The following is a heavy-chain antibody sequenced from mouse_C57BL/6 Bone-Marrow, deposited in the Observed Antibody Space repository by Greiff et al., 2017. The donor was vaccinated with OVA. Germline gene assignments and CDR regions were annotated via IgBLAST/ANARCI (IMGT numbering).Heavy chain of an antibody. CDR1: GFTFSDYG. Sequence: EVKVEESGGGLVKPGGSLKLSCAASGFTFSDYGMHWVRQAPEKGLEWVAYISSGSSTIYYADTVKGRFTISRDNAKNTLFLQMTSMRSEDTAMYYCARRSLSHYFDYWGQGTTLTVSS. D-gene: IGHD6-2*01. J-gene: IGHJ2*01. V-gene: IGHV5-17*01. CDR3: ARRSLSHYFDY. CDR2: ISSGSSTI.